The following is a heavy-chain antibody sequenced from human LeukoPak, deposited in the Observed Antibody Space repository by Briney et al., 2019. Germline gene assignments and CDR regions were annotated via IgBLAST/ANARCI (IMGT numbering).Heavy chain of an antibody. V-gene: IGHV3-30-3*01. CDR1: GFTFSSYA. J-gene: IGHJ4*02. CDR3: ARESERLFDY. CDR2: ISYDGSNK. D-gene: IGHD3-22*01. Sequence: GGSLRLSCAASGFTFSSYAMHWVRQAPGKGLEWVAVISYDGSNKYYADSVKGRFTTSRDNSKNTLYLQMNSLRPEDTAVYYCARESERLFDYWGQGTLVTVSS.